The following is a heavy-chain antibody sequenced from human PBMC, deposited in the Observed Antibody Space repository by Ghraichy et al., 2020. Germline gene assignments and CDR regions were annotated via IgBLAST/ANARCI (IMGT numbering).Heavy chain of an antibody. CDR2: ISGSGGST. CDR1: GFTFSSYA. D-gene: IGHD2-2*01. J-gene: IGHJ4*02. CDR3: AKTHEYQPSQGSTDY. V-gene: IGHV3-23*01. Sequence: GGSLRLSCAASGFTFSSYAMSWVRQAPGKGLEWVSAISGSGGSTYYADSVKGRFTISRDNSKNTLYLQMNSLRAEDTAVYYCAKTHEYQPSQGSTDYWGQGTLVTVSS.